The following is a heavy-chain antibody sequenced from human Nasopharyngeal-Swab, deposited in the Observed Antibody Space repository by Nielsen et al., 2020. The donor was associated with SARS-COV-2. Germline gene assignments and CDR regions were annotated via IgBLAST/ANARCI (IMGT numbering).Heavy chain of an antibody. J-gene: IGHJ5*02. CDR2: IYYSGST. D-gene: IGHD3-22*01. V-gene: IGHV4-59*13. Sequence: SRKCPGKGLEWIGYIYYSGSTNYNPSLKSRVTISVDTSKNQFSLKLSSVTAADTAVYYCAREKTHYDSSGYYYLWFDPWGQGTLVTVSS. CDR3: AREKTHYDSSGYYYLWFDP.